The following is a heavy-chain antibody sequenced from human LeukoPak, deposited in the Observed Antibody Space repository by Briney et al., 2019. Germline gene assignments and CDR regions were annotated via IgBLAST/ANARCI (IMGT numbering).Heavy chain of an antibody. J-gene: IGHJ5*02. CDR1: GFTFSTYW. Sequence: GGSLRLSCAASGFTFSTYWMAWVRQAPGKGLEWVANIKYDGSEKYYVDSVKGRFTISRDNAKNSLYLQMNSLRDEDTAVYYCARDLAIEPTGDWFDPWGQGTLVIVSS. D-gene: IGHD7-27*01. CDR2: IKYDGSEK. V-gene: IGHV3-7*01. CDR3: ARDLAIEPTGDWFDP.